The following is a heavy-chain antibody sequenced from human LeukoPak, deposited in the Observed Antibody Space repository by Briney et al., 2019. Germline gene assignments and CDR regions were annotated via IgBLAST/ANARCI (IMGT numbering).Heavy chain of an antibody. Sequence: GGSLRLSCAASGFTFSSYAMSWVRQAPGKGLEWVSAISGSGGSTYYADSVKGRFTISRDNSKNTLYLQMNSLRAEDTAVYYCAKTFRGIYYYDSSGYLGRDFDYWGQGTLVTVSS. CDR3: AKTFRGIYYYDSSGYLGRDFDY. D-gene: IGHD3-22*01. CDR1: GFTFSSYA. CDR2: ISGSGGST. V-gene: IGHV3-23*01. J-gene: IGHJ4*02.